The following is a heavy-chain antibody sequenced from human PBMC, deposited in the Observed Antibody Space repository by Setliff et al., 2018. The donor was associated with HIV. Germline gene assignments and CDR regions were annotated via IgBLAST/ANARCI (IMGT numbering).Heavy chain of an antibody. V-gene: IGHV4-39*02. J-gene: IGHJ4*02. CDR2: SYYSSRT. CDR3: GRLETGPATSAYGPFNS. Sequence: SETLSLTCTVSDASISTSNFLWGLIRQSPGKGLEWIGSSYYSSRTYYNPSLKNRVTISADTSKNHLSLKLTSLTAADTAVYYCGRLETGPATSAYGPFNSWGQGKMVTVSS. CDR1: DASISTSNFL. D-gene: IGHD4-17*01.